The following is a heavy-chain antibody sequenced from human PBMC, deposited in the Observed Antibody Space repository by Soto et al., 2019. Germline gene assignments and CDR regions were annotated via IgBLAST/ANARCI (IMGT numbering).Heavy chain of an antibody. CDR2: IFSNDEK. CDR3: ARILHAGRSYSSSWYASN. V-gene: IGHV2-26*01. D-gene: IGHD6-13*01. CDR1: GFSLSNARMG. J-gene: IGHJ4*02. Sequence: SGPTLVNPTETLTLTCTVSGFSLSNARMGVSWIRQPPGKALEWLAHIFSNDEKSYSTSLKSRLTISKDTSKSQVVLTMTNMDPVDTATYYCARILHAGRSYSSSWYASNWGQGTLVTVSS.